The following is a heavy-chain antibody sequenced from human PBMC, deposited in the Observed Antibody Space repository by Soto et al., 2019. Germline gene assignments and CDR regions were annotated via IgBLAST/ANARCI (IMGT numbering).Heavy chain of an antibody. D-gene: IGHD3-10*01. CDR1: GLSISDSA. Sequence: EVQLVESGGGLVQPGGSLKLSCAASGLSISDSAGHWVRQASGKGLEWVARIRTKANSYATAYAASVRGRFTISRDDSKNTAYLQMDSLEAEDTAVYYCTRQVGDYWTGWFDPWGQGALVTVSS. V-gene: IGHV3-73*01. J-gene: IGHJ5*02. CDR2: IRTKANSYAT. CDR3: TRQVGDYWTGWFDP.